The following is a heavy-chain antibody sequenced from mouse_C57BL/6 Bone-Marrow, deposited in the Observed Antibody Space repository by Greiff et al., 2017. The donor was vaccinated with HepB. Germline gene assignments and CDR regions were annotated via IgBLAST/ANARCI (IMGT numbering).Heavy chain of an antibody. CDR3: TRDDGYSSY. J-gene: IGHJ3*01. D-gene: IGHD2-3*01. V-gene: IGHV5-9-1*02. Sequence: EVKVEESGEGLVKPGGSLKLSCAASGFTFSSYAMSWVRQTPEKRLEWVAYISSGGDYIYYADTVKGRFTISRDNARNTLYLQMSSLKSEDTAMYYCTRDDGYSSYWGQGTLVTVSA. CDR2: ISSGGDYI. CDR1: GFTFSSYA.